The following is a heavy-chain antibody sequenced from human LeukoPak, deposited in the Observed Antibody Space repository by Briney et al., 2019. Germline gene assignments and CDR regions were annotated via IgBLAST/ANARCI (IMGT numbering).Heavy chain of an antibody. D-gene: IGHD3-3*01. CDR1: GYSISSGYY. Sequence: SETLSLTCAVSGYSISSGYYWGWIRQPPGKGLEWIGSIYHSGSTYYNPSLKSRVTISVDTSKNQFSLKLSSVTAADTAVYYCARRRESSQSIFGAVTTTPWYYMDVWGKGTTVTVSS. J-gene: IGHJ6*03. CDR3: ARRRESSQSIFGAVTTTPWYYMDV. V-gene: IGHV4-38-2*01. CDR2: IYHSGST.